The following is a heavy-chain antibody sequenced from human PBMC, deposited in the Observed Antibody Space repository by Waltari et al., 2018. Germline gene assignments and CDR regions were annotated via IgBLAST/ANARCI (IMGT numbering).Heavy chain of an antibody. CDR1: GYTFTDYY. CDR3: ARSPEDTAMVPLDY. CDR2: VDPEDGET. V-gene: IGHV1-69-2*01. J-gene: IGHJ4*02. D-gene: IGHD5-18*01. Sequence: EVQLVQSGAEVKKPGATVKISCKASGYTFTDYYMHWVQQAPGKGLEWMGRVDPEDGETIYAEKFQGRVTITTDESTSTAYMELSSLRSEDTAVYYCARSPEDTAMVPLDYWGQGTLVTVSS.